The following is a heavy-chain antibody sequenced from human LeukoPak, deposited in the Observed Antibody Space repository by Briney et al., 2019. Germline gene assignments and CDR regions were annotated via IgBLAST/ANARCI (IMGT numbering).Heavy chain of an antibody. Sequence: VASVKVSCEASGYTFTSYYLHWVRQAPGQGLEWMGIINPSGGSTRYAQKFQGRVTMTRDMSTSTVYMELSSLRSEDTAVYYCARDLLGGEYSHGDYWGQGTLVTVSS. CDR1: GYTFTSYY. CDR3: ARDLLGGEYSHGDY. D-gene: IGHD5-18*01. J-gene: IGHJ4*02. V-gene: IGHV1-46*01. CDR2: INPSGGST.